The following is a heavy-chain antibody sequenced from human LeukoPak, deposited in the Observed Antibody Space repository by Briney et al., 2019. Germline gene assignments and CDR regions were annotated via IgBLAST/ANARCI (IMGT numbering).Heavy chain of an antibody. D-gene: IGHD3-16*01. CDR3: VRDQGGAVSY. J-gene: IGHJ4*02. Sequence: GGSLRLSCAASGFTFSSYGMNWVRQAPGKGLEWVSYISSLSGTIDYADSVKGRFIISRDNAKNSLFLQMNSLRAEDTAVYYCVRDQGGAVSYWGQGTLVTVSS. CDR1: GFTFSSYG. CDR2: ISSLSGTI. V-gene: IGHV3-48*01.